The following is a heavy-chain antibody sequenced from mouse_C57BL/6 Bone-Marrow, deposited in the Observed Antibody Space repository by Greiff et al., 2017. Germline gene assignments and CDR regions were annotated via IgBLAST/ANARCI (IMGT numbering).Heavy chain of an antibody. CDR3: ARGLGDYDVPAMDY. CDR2: ISSGSSTI. Sequence: EVQGVESGGGLVKPGGSLKLSCAASGFTFSDYGMHWVRQAPEKGLEWVAYISSGSSTIYYADTVKGRFTISRDNANNTLFLQMTSLRSEDTAMYYCARGLGDYDVPAMDYWGQGTSVTVSS. D-gene: IGHD2-4*01. CDR1: GFTFSDYG. V-gene: IGHV5-17*01. J-gene: IGHJ4*01.